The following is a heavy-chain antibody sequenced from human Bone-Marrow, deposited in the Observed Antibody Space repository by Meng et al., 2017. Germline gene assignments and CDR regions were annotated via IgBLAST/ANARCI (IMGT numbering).Heavy chain of an antibody. D-gene: IGHD2-15*01. CDR2: MNPNSGNT. CDR3: ARSCDRSGNRCYSDY. J-gene: IGHJ4*02. CDR1: GYTFTSYD. V-gene: IGHV1-8*01. Sequence: QVMLGQSGAQVKKPGASVKVSCKASGYTFTSYDINWVRQATGQGLEWMGWMNPNSGNTGYAQKFQGRVTMTRNTSISTAYMELSSLTSDDTAVYYCARSCDRSGNRCYSDYWGQGTLVTVSS.